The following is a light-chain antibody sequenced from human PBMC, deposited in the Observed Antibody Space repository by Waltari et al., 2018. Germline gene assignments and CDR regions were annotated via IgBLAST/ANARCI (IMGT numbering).Light chain of an antibody. V-gene: IGKV1-27*01. Sequence: DIQMTQSPSSLSASVGDRVTITCRASHDIYNYLAWYQGKPGKVPKLLIYSGSTLQSGVPSRFGGRGSGTVFTLTISSLQPEDVATYYCQNYDSVPLTFGGGTRVEIK. CDR2: SGS. CDR1: HDIYNY. J-gene: IGKJ4*01. CDR3: QNYDSVPLT.